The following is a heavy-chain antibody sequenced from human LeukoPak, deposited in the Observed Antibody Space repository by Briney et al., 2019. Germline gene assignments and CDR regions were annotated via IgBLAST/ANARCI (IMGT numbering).Heavy chain of an antibody. CDR2: MSSGGGTV. J-gene: IGHJ3*01. D-gene: IGHD3-22*01. V-gene: IGHV3-48*03. Sequence: IVAWATSVFTGGACEIDRVRQAPGKGLEWVAYMSSGGGTVYYAESVRGRFTISRDNAKNSLYLQMNSLRAEDTAIYYCVKEFIPESSGFDAFDVWGQGTMVTVSS. CDR3: VKEFIPESSGFDAFDV. CDR1: VFTGGACE.